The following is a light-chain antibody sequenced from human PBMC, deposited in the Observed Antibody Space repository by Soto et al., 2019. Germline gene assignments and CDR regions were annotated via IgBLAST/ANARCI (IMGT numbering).Light chain of an antibody. J-gene: IGLJ1*01. V-gene: IGLV1-40*01. CDR1: SSNIGAGYD. Sequence: QSVLTQPPSVSGAPGQRVTISCTGSSSNIGAGYDVHWYQQLPGTAPKLLIYHNSDRPSGVPDRFSGSKSGTSASLAITGLQAEDEADYYCQSSDSGLSAFYVFGTGTKLTVL. CDR3: QSSDSGLSAFYV. CDR2: HNS.